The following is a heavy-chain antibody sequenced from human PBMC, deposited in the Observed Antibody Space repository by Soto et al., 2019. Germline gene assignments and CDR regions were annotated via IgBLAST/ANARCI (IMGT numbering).Heavy chain of an antibody. CDR3: VREGVGMAGFDF. D-gene: IGHD3-3*01. Sequence: VQLQESGPGLVKPSQTLSLICTVSGGPISGYSWHWVRQSSGQGLEWVGYIYYNAITYYNPSLESRGTISLDTSNSQFSLRLTSLTPADTAVYYCVREGVGMAGFDFWGQGVHVTVSS. CDR1: GGPISGYS. CDR2: IYYNAIT. J-gene: IGHJ4*02. V-gene: IGHV4-30-4*01.